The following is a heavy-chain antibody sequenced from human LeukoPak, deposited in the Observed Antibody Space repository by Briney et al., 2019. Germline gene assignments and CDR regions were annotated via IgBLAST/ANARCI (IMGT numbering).Heavy chain of an antibody. V-gene: IGHV3-30*02. D-gene: IGHD3-22*01. Sequence: GGSLRLSCAASGFTFSAYGMHWVRQAPGKGLEWVAFIHYDGNNKYYADSVKGRFTISRDNSKNTMYLQMNSLRAEDTAVYYCAKDYYDSSGYYDYWGQGTLVTVSS. CDR3: AKDYYDSSGYYDY. CDR1: GFTFSAYG. J-gene: IGHJ4*02. CDR2: IHYDGNNK.